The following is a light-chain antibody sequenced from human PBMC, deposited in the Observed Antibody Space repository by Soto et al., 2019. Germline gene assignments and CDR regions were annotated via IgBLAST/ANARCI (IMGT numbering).Light chain of an antibody. CDR1: SSDVGGYNL. Sequence: QSVLTQPRSGSGSPGQSVTISCTGTSSDVGGYNLVSWYQQRPGKAPKLMIYDVSKRPSGVPDRFSGSKSGNTASLTISGLQAEDEADYYCDSYAGSYTFYLLGAGTMVTVL. CDR3: DSYAGSYTFYL. CDR2: DVS. J-gene: IGLJ1*01. V-gene: IGLV2-11*01.